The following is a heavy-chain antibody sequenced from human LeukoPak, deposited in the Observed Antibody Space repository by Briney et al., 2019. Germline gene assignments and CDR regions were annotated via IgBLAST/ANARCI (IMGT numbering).Heavy chain of an antibody. J-gene: IGHJ6*03. Sequence: ASVKVSCKASGYTFTGYYMHWVRQAPGQGLEWMGWINPNSGGTNCAQKFQGRVTMTRDTSINTAYMELSSLRFDDTAVYYCARGPGEAAAGNGYYYYYYMDVWGKGTTVTVSS. D-gene: IGHD6-13*01. CDR2: INPNSGGT. V-gene: IGHV1-2*02. CDR3: ARGPGEAAAGNGYYYYYYMDV. CDR1: GYTFTGYY.